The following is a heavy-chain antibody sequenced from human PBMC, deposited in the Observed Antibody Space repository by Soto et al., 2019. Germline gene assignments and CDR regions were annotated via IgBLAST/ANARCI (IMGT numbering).Heavy chain of an antibody. CDR3: ASSGVVVVAATRHYYYGMYV. D-gene: IGHD2-15*01. Sequence: QVQLVQSGAEVKKPGSSVKVSCKSSGGTISSYAISWVRQAPGQGLEWMGGIIPIFGTANYAQKFQGRVTITADESTSTDYMELISLRSEDTAVYYCASSGVVVVAATRHYYYGMYVWGQGTTVTVSS. J-gene: IGHJ6*02. CDR2: IIPIFGTA. CDR1: GGTISSYA. V-gene: IGHV1-69*01.